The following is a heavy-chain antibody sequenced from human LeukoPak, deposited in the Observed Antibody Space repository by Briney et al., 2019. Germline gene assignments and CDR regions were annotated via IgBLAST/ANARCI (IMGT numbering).Heavy chain of an antibody. CDR2: IDPSDSYT. V-gene: IGHV5-10-1*01. D-gene: IGHD4-23*01. J-gene: IGHJ4*02. CDR3: AIGGNSEFEY. Sequence: GESLKISCKGSGYSFTSYWITWVRQMPGKGLEWMGMIDPSDSYTKYSPSFQGHVTISADKSISTAYLQWSSLKASDTAMYYRAIGGNSEFEYWGQGILVTVSS. CDR1: GYSFTSYW.